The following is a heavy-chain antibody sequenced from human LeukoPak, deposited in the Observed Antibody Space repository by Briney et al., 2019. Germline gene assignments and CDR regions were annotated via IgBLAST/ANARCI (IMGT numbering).Heavy chain of an antibody. Sequence: SETLSLTCAVYGGSFSGYYWSWIRQPPGKGLEWIGEINHSGSTNYNPSLKSRVTISVDTSKNQFSLKLSSVTAADTAVYYCARTYCSGSSCVDYWGQGTLVTVSS. J-gene: IGHJ4*02. D-gene: IGHD2-15*01. CDR3: ARTYCSGSSCVDY. V-gene: IGHV4-34*01. CDR2: INHSGST. CDR1: GGSFSGYY.